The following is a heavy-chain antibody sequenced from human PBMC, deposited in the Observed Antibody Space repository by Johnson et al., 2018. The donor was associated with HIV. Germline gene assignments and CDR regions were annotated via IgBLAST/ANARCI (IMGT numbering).Heavy chain of an antibody. J-gene: IGHJ3*02. Sequence: VQLVESGGGLIQPGGSLRLSCAASGFIVSNNYMRWVRQAPGKGLEWVSGIYSGGSTYYADSVKGRFTISRDNSKNTLYLQMNSLRAEDTAVYYCARGWTVGTFDNAVDIWGQGTMVTVSS. D-gene: IGHD4-23*01. V-gene: IGHV3-53*01. CDR1: GFIVSNNY. CDR2: IYSGGST. CDR3: ARGWTVGTFDNAVDI.